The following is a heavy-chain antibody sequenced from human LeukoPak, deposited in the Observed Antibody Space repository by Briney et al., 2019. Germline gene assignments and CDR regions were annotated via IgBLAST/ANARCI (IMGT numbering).Heavy chain of an antibody. V-gene: IGHV3-48*01. CDR2: ISSSSRTI. CDR3: ARRSSPDYYNSGTNYLFDY. J-gene: IGHJ4*02. D-gene: IGHD3-10*01. Sequence: GGSLRLSCAVSGFTFSTYSMSWVCQCPGKGLEWVSYISSSSRTIYYADSVKGRFTISRDNAKNSVSLQMNSLRAEDTAVYYCARRSSPDYYNSGTNYLFDYWGQGTLVTVSS. CDR1: GFTFSTYS.